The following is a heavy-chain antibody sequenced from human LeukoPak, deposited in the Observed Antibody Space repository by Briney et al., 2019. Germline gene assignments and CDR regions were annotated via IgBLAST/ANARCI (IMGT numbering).Heavy chain of an antibody. D-gene: IGHD5-24*01. CDR2: MYTSGST. CDR1: GGSLYSGSYY. Sequence: SETLSLTCTVSGGSLYSGSYYWSWIRQPAGKGLEWIGRMYTSGSTNYNPSLKSRVTISVDTSKNQFSLKLSSVTAADTAVYYCARDRRDGYNLYYFDHWGQGTLVTVSS. CDR3: ARDRRDGYNLYYFDH. J-gene: IGHJ4*02. V-gene: IGHV4-61*02.